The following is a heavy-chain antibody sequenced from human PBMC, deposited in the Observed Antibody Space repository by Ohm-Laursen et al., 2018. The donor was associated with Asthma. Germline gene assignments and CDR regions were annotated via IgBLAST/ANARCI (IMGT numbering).Heavy chain of an antibody. CDR3: ARVSSSWFDF. CDR1: RGSITSGGYS. D-gene: IGHD6-13*01. V-gene: IGHV4-30-2*01. CDR2: TYHIGNT. Sequence: TLSLTCAVSRGSITSGGYSWGWIRQPPGKGLEGIGDTYHIGNTSYNPSLKIRVAISVDRSKNQFSLTLSSVTASDTAIYYCARVSSSWFDFWGQGTLVTVSS. J-gene: IGHJ4*02.